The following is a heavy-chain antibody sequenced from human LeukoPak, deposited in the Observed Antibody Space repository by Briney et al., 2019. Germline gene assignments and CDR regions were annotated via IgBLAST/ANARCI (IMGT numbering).Heavy chain of an antibody. J-gene: IGHJ4*02. CDR1: GFTFNNYW. V-gene: IGHV3-7*03. CDR2: IKGDGSEK. Sequence: GGSLRLSCAASGFTFNNYWMTWVRQAPGKGLEWVANIKGDGSEKYYVDSVKGRFTISRDNAKNSQYLQMNSLRAEDTAVYYCARGPGFLTDFWGQGTLVTVSS. CDR3: ARGPGFLTDF. D-gene: IGHD3-9*01.